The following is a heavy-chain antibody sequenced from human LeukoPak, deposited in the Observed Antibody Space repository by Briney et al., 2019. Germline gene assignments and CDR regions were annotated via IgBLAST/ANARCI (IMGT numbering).Heavy chain of an antibody. CDR1: GFTFDDYA. CDR3: AKDAGVVYYDSSGLTDAFDI. V-gene: IGHV3-9*01. D-gene: IGHD3-22*01. CDR2: ISWNSGSI. Sequence: PGRSLRLSCAASGFTFDDYAMHWVRQAPGKGLEWVSGISWNSGSIGYADSVKGRFTISRDNAKNSLYLQMNSLGAEDTALYYCAKDAGVVYYDSSGLTDAFDIWGQGTMVTVSS. J-gene: IGHJ3*02.